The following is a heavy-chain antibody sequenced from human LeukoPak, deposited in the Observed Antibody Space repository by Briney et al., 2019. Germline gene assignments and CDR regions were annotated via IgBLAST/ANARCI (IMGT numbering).Heavy chain of an antibody. D-gene: IGHD3-22*01. J-gene: IGHJ4*02. CDR2: INHSGST. V-gene: IGHV4-34*01. CDR3: ARAPSNNYYDSSGYFRY. CDR1: GGSFSGYY. Sequence: QASETLSLTCAVYGGSFSGYYWSWIRQPPGKGLEWIGEINHSGSTNYNPSLKSRVTISVDTSKNQFSLKLSSVTAADTAVYYCARAPSNNYYDSSGYFRYWGQGTLVTVSS.